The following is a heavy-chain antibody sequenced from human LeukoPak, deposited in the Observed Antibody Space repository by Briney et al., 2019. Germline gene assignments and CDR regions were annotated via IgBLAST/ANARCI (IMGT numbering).Heavy chain of an antibody. J-gene: IGHJ4*02. V-gene: IGHV3-48*04. Sequence: PEGSLRLSCAASGFTFSDYSMNWVRQAPGKGLEWVSYISSSSSTIYYADSVKGRFTISRDNAKNSLYLQMNSLRAEDTAVYYCEGRNAWLRPFDYWGQGTLVTVSS. D-gene: IGHD5-12*01. CDR2: ISSSSSTI. CDR1: GFTFSDYS. CDR3: EGRNAWLRPFDY.